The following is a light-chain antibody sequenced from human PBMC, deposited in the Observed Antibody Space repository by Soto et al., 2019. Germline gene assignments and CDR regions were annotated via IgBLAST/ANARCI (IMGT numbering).Light chain of an antibody. Sequence: EIVLTQSPCTLSLSPGERATLSCRASQSVSSNLAWYQQKPGQAPRLLIYGASTRATDMPGRFSGRESGTEFTLTISSLQSEDFAVYYCQQYRNWPRTFGQGTKVDI. CDR3: QQYRNWPRT. CDR2: GAS. V-gene: IGKV3-15*01. J-gene: IGKJ1*01. CDR1: QSVSSN.